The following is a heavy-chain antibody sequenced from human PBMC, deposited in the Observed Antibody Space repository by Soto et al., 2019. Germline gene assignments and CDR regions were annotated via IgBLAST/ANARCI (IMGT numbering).Heavy chain of an antibody. CDR1: GFTFSDHY. J-gene: IGHJ4*02. D-gene: IGHD2-2*01. Sequence: GGSLRLSCAASGFTFSDHYMDWVRQAPGMGLEWVGRTRNKANSYTTEYAASVKGRFTISRDDSKNTAYLQMNSLKTEDTAVYYCTSTGTYCSSTSCYSRGDYWGQGTLVTVSS. CDR2: TRNKANSYTT. CDR3: TSTGTYCSSTSCYSRGDY. V-gene: IGHV3-72*01.